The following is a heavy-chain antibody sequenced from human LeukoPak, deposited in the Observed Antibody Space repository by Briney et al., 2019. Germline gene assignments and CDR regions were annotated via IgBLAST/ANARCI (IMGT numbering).Heavy chain of an antibody. CDR2: IYNSGST. J-gene: IGHJ4*02. D-gene: IGHD3-10*01. Sequence: SETLSLTCTVSGDSSSRFYWSWIRQPPGKRLEWIGNIYNSGSTNNSPSLQSRVTLSVDTSKNQFSLELRSVTAADTAVYYCARVRGLGLFDYWGQGILVPVSS. CDR1: GDSSSRFY. V-gene: IGHV4-59*01. CDR3: ARVRGLGLFDY.